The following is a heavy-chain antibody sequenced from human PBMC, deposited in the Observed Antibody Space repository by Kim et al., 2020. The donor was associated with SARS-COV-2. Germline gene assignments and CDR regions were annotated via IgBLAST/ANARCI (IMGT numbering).Heavy chain of an antibody. D-gene: IGHD4-17*01. CDR1: GFTFSTSE. CDR2: IRSRSGSSI. V-gene: IGHV3-48*03. Sequence: GGSLRLSCAASGFTFSTSEMNWVRQAPGKGLEWVAYIRSRSGSSIYYADSARGRFTISRDNAENSLYLQMNSLKVEDTAVYYCARALRYWGQGTLVTVSS. J-gene: IGHJ4*02. CDR3: ARALRY.